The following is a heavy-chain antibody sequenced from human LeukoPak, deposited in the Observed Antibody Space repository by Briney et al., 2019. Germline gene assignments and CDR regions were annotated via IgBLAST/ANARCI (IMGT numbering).Heavy chain of an antibody. D-gene: IGHD2-15*01. V-gene: IGHV3-23*01. Sequence: PGGSLRLSCAASGFTFSSYAMSWVRQAPGKGLEWVSAISGSGGSTYYADSVKGRFTISRDNSKNTLYLQMNSLRAEDTAVYYCAKGGYCSGGSCYSYYYYYGMDVWGQGTTVTVSS. J-gene: IGHJ6*02. CDR3: AKGGYCSGGSCYSYYYYYGMDV. CDR1: GFTFSSYA. CDR2: ISGSGGST.